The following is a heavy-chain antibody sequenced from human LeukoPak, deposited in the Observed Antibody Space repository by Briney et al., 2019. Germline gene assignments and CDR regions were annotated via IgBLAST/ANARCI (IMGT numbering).Heavy chain of an antibody. V-gene: IGHV3-30*02. CDR1: GFTFSSYG. CDR2: IRYDGSNK. CDR3: AKSCIAAAGATFYMDV. J-gene: IGHJ6*03. Sequence: GSLRLSCAASGFTFSSYGMHWVRQAPGKGLEWVAFIRYDGSNKYYADSVKGRFTISRDNSKNTLYLQMNSLRAEDTAVYYCAKSCIAAAGATFYMDVWGKGTTVTISS. D-gene: IGHD6-13*01.